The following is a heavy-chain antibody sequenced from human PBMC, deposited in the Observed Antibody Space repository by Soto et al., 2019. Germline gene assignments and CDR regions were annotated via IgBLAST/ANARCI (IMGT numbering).Heavy chain of an antibody. CDR2: IKQDGSDT. CDR3: AKSPETTRYYYAMDV. V-gene: IGHV3-7*02. Sequence: GGSLRLSCAASGFTFRNSRMSWVRQAPGKGLAWVANIKQDGSDTYYVDSVKGRFTIPRDNGKNSLYLQMHSLRAEDTAIYYCAKSPETTRYYYAMDVWGQGTTVTVSS. J-gene: IGHJ6*02. CDR1: GFTFRNSR.